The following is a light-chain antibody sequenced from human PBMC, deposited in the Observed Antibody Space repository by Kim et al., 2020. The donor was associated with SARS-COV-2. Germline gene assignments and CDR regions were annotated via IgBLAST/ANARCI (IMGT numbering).Light chain of an antibody. Sequence: GRAGTSACAGAGSEVGGESYGCWEGQGPGKAPRVGIDGVSRRPGGVAEGCWGARSGDAAALTISGLQGEDEADYYCCSYAGSYTEVFGGGTQLTVL. CDR2: GVS. CDR3: CSYAGSYTEV. J-gene: IGLJ2*01. CDR1: GSEVGGESY. V-gene: IGLV2-11*02.